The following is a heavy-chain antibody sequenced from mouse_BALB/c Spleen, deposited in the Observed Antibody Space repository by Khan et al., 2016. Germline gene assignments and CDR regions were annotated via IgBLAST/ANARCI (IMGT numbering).Heavy chain of an antibody. D-gene: IGHD2-1*01. V-gene: IGHV14-3*02. CDR1: GFHIKDNY. CDR2: IDPGNGNF. CDR3: SGGNYPFGY. J-gene: IGHJ2*01. Sequence: VQLKESGAELVTPGPSVTLSCTASGFHIKDNYLNWVQQRPEKGLEWIGMIDPGNGNFKFDPQFQGQATIKANTYTNTYYLQISGLTAEDAADSYCSGGNYPFGYWGQGSTRTVSS.